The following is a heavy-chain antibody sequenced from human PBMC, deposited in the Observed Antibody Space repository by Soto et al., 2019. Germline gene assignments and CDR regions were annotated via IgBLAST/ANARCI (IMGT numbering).Heavy chain of an antibody. CDR1: GFTFSSYA. CDR3: ARGGYYGSGSYLNWFDP. D-gene: IGHD3-10*01. V-gene: IGHV3-30-3*01. Sequence: GGSLRLSCAASGFTFSSYAMHWVRQAPGKGLEWVAVISYDGSNKYYAEYVKGRFTISRDNSKNKLYLQMNSLRAEDTAVYYCARGGYYGSGSYLNWFDPWGQGTLVTVSS. CDR2: ISYDGSNK. J-gene: IGHJ5*02.